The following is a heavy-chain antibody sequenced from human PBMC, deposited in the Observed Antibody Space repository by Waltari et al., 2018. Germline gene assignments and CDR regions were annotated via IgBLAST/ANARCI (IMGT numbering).Heavy chain of an antibody. D-gene: IGHD1-26*01. CDR3: VNGPSGSVVGYMDV. CDR1: GVSFDDNA. J-gene: IGHJ6*04. Sequence: EVQLVESGGGWGKPGKSLRLSCAASGVSFDDNAMHWVRQAPGQGLECVSRINWNVYTSVYGDSVKFRFTISRDNAKKSVYLQMNSLRPEDTALYFCVNGPSGSVVGYMDVWGKGTMVTVSS. CDR2: INWNVYTS. V-gene: IGHV3-9*01.